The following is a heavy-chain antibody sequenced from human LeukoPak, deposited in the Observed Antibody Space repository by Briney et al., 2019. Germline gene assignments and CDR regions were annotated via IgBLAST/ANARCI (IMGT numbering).Heavy chain of an antibody. CDR1: GYTFTGYY. CDR3: ARAQYVTGWMLLGY. D-gene: IGHD3-16*01. J-gene: IGHJ4*02. V-gene: IGHV1-2*02. CDR2: IHPNSGGT. Sequence: ASVKVSCKASGYTFTGYYMHWVRQAPGQGLEWMGWIHPNSGGTNYAQKFQGRVTMTRDTSISTAYMELSRLRSDDTAVYYCARAQYVTGWMLLGYWGQGTLVTVSS.